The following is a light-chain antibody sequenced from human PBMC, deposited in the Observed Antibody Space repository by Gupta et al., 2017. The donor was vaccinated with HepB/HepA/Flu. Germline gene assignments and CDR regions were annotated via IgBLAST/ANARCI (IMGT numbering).Light chain of an antibody. CDR3: SSYTSSSTFVV. J-gene: IGLJ2*01. CDR2: DVS. CDR1: SSDVGGYNY. V-gene: IGLV2-14*01. Sequence: QSALTQPASVSGSPGQSITISCTGTSSDVGGYNYVSWYQQHPGKAPKPMIYDVSNRPSGVSNRFSGSKSGNTASLTSSGLQAEDEADYYCSSYTSSSTFVVFGGGTKLTVL.